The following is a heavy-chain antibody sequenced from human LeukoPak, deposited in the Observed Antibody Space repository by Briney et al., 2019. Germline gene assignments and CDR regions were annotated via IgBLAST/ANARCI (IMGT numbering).Heavy chain of an antibody. D-gene: IGHD6-13*01. J-gene: IGHJ6*02. V-gene: IGHV1-69*13. CDR1: GGTFSSYA. CDR2: IIPVFGTA. CDR3: ARAGRAAASANDYYYYYGMDV. Sequence: SVKVSCKASGGTFSSYAISWVRQAPGQGLEWMGGIIPVFGTANYAQKFQGRVTITADESTSTAYMELSSLRSEDTAVYYCARAGRAAASANDYYYYYGMDVWGQGTTVTVSS.